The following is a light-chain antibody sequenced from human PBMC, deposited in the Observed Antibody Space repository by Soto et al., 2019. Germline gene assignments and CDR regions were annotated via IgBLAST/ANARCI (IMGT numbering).Light chain of an antibody. Sequence: EIVLTQSPATLSLSPGERATLSCRASQSVSSYLAWYQQKPGQAPRLLIYDASNRATGIPTRFSGSGSGTDFTRTISSLEPADFAVYYCQQRSNWPRTFGQGTKLEI. J-gene: IGKJ2*01. CDR2: DAS. CDR1: QSVSSY. V-gene: IGKV3-11*01. CDR3: QQRSNWPRT.